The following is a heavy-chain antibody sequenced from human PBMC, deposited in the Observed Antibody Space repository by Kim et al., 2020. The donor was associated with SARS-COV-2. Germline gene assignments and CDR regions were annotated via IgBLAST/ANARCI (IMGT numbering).Heavy chain of an antibody. V-gene: IGHV4-59*01. Sequence: SETLSLTCTVSGGSISSYYWSWIRQPPGKGLEWIGYIYYSGSTNYNPSLKSRVTISVDTSKNQFSLKLSSVTAADTAVYYCARDPHRNGLIDYWGQGTLV. D-gene: IGHD2-8*01. CDR3: ARDPHRNGLIDY. CDR2: IYYSGST. J-gene: IGHJ4*02. CDR1: GGSISSYY.